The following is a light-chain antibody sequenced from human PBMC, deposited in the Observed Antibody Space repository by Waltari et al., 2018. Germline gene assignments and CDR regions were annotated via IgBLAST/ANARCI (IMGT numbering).Light chain of an antibody. CDR3: QQYNNWPPEKT. CDR1: QSVSSN. J-gene: IGKJ1*01. Sequence: EIVMTQSPATLSVSPGERATLSCRASQSVSSNLAWYQQKPGQAPRLLIYCASTRATGIPARFSGSGSGTEFTLTISSMQSEDFAVYYCQQYNNWPPEKTFGQGTKVEIK. CDR2: CAS. V-gene: IGKV3-15*01.